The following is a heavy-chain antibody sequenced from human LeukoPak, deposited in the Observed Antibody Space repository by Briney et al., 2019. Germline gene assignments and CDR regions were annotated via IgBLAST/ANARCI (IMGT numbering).Heavy chain of an antibody. J-gene: IGHJ4*02. V-gene: IGHV3-23*01. Sequence: GGSLRLSCAASGFTFSSYAMNWVRQAPGKGLEWVSGISGSGGSTYYADSVKGRFTTSRDNSKNTLYLQMNSLRAEDTAVYYCARRIQSWYYFDYWGQGTLVTVSS. D-gene: IGHD5-18*01. CDR1: GFTFSSYA. CDR3: ARRIQSWYYFDY. CDR2: ISGSGGST.